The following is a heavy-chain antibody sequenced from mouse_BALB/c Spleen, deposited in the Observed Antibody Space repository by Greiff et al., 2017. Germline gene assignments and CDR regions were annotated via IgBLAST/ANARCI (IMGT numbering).Heavy chain of an antibody. CDR2: INPYNDGT. V-gene: IGHV1-14*01. Sequence: EVKLMESGPELVKPGASVKMSCKASGYTFTSYVMHWVKQKPGQGLEWIGYINPYNDGTKYNEKFKGKATLTSDKSSSTAYMELSSLTSEDSAVYYCASYGAAWFAYWGQGTLVTVSA. CDR1: GYTFTSYV. CDR3: ASYGAAWFAY. D-gene: IGHD1-1*02. J-gene: IGHJ3*01.